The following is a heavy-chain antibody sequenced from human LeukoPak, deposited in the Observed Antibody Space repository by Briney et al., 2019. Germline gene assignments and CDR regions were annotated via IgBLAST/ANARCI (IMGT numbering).Heavy chain of an antibody. D-gene: IGHD4-17*01. Sequence: GGSLRLSCTASGFTFSAYAMMWVRQAPGKGPEWVSAIRGDGSAIYADSVKGRFTISRDNSKYTLFLQMNSLRAEDTAVYYGARDPNGDYIGAFDMWGPGTMLTVSS. V-gene: IGHV3-23*01. CDR2: IRGDGSA. J-gene: IGHJ3*02. CDR1: GFTFSAYA. CDR3: ARDPNGDYIGAFDM.